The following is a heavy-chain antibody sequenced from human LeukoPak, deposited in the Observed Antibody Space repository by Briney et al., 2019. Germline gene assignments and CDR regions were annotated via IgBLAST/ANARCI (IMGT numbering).Heavy chain of an antibody. J-gene: IGHJ4*02. D-gene: IGHD2-21*02. Sequence: PGGSLRLSCSVSGFTFSSYAMVWVRQAPGKGLEWVSAVSGRGDSTYYADSVKGRFTISRDNSKNTLYLQIRNLRAEDTATYYCAKTCSASCYSDFDHWGQGTLVTVSS. CDR1: GFTFSSYA. V-gene: IGHV3-23*01. CDR3: AKTCSASCYSDFDH. CDR2: VSGRGDST.